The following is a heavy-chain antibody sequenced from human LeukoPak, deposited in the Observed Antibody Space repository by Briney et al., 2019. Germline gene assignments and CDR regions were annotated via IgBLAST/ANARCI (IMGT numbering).Heavy chain of an antibody. J-gene: IGHJ4*02. CDR2: ISSSGIYI. CDR1: GFTFSTYS. D-gene: IGHD7-27*01. CDR3: GRGHWGLDY. Sequence: GGSLRLSCAASGFTFSTYSMNWVRQAPGKGLEWVSYISSSGIYIYYADSVKGRFTISRDNAKNSLDPQMNSLRAEDTAVYYCGRGHWGLDYWGQGALVTVSS. V-gene: IGHV3-21*01.